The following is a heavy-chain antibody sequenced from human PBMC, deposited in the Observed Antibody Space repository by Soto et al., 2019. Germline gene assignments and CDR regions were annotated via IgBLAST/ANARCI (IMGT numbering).Heavy chain of an antibody. J-gene: IGHJ5*02. CDR1: GDSVSSNSAA. Sequence: PSQTLSLTCAISGDSVSSNSAAWNWIRQSPSRGLEWLGRTYYRSKWYNDYAVSVKSRITINPDTSKNQFSLQLNSVTPEDMGVYYCASYRGGSGSYWFHPWGQGTLVTVSS. CDR3: ASYRGGSGSYWFHP. CDR2: TYYRSKWYN. V-gene: IGHV6-1*01. D-gene: IGHD3-10*01.